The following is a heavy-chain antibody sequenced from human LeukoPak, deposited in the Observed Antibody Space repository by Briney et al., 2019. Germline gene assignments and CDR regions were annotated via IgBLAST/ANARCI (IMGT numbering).Heavy chain of an antibody. CDR2: IYYSGST. V-gene: IGHV4-59*08. Sequence: SETLSLTCTVSGGSISTYYWSWIRQPPGKGLEWIGYIYYSGSTNYNPSLKSRVTISLDTSKNQFSLKLSSVTAADTAVYYCARREQQLVFGWFDPWGQGTLVTVSS. CDR1: GGSISTYY. CDR3: ARREQQLVFGWFDP. D-gene: IGHD6-13*01. J-gene: IGHJ5*02.